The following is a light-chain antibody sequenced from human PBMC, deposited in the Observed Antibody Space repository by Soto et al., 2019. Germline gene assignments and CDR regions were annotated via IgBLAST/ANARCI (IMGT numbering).Light chain of an antibody. CDR1: QSISSY. CDR3: QQLNSDPSLT. V-gene: IGKV1-9*01. CDR2: AAS. J-gene: IGKJ4*01. Sequence: DIQLTQSPSFLSASVGDRVTITCRASQSISSYLAWYQQKPGKAPKLLIYAASTLQSGVPSRFSGSGSGAEFTLTTSSLQLEDFATYYCQQLNSDPSLTFGGGTKVEIK.